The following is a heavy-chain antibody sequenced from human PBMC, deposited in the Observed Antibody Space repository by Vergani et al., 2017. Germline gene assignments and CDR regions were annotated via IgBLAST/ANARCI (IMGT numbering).Heavy chain of an antibody. Sequence: EVQLVESGGGLVKPGGSLRLSCAASGFTFSDYSMNWVRQAPGKGLEWVSYISSISTHIYYADSVKGRFTISRANAENSLYLQMSNLRAEDTAVYYCARSGITGTIRDYYYYKDVWGKGASVTIAS. CDR2: ISSISTHI. CDR1: GFTFSDYS. J-gene: IGHJ6*03. CDR3: ARSGITGTIRDYYYYKDV. D-gene: IGHD1-20*01. V-gene: IGHV3-21*01.